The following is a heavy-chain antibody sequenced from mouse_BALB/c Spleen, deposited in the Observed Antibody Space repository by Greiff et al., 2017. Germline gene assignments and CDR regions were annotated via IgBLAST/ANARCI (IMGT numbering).Heavy chain of an antibody. Sequence: EVKVVESGGGLVKPGGSLKLSCAASGFTFSSYAMSWVRQTPEKRLEWVASISSGGSTYYPDSVKGRFTISRDNARNILYLQMSSLRSEDTAMYYCARGYYGSSSYYFDYWGQGTTLTVSS. CDR1: GFTFSSYA. CDR2: ISSGGST. V-gene: IGHV5-6-5*01. J-gene: IGHJ2*01. D-gene: IGHD1-1*01. CDR3: ARGYYGSSSYYFDY.